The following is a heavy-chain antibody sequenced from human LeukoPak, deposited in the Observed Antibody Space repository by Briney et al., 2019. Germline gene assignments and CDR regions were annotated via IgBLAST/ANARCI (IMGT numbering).Heavy chain of an antibody. J-gene: IGHJ4*02. Sequence: GGSLRLSCAASGFTFSDYYMSWIRQAPGKGLEWVSYISFSGSSIYYADSVKGRFTISRDNAKNSLYLQMNSLRAEDTAVYYCVGEAVAGTDYWGQGALVTVSS. CDR2: ISFSGSSI. CDR1: GFTFSDYY. CDR3: VGEAVAGTDY. V-gene: IGHV3-11*04. D-gene: IGHD6-19*01.